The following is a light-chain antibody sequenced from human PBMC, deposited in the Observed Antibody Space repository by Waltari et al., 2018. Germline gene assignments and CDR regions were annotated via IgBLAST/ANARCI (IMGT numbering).Light chain of an antibody. CDR1: QRISSY. Sequence: DIQMTQSPSSLSASVADRVTITCRASQRISSYLNWYQQKPGKAPKLLIYAASSLQSGVPSRFSGSGSGTDFTLTISSLQPEDFSTYYCQQSYSTPPTFGQGTKVEIK. J-gene: IGKJ1*01. CDR2: AAS. CDR3: QQSYSTPPT. V-gene: IGKV1-39*01.